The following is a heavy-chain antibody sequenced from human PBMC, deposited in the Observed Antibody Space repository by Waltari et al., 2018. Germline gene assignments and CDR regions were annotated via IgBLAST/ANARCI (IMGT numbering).Heavy chain of an antibody. V-gene: IGHV4-59*01. CDR1: GGSISSYS. CDR2: IYYTGST. CDR3: ARGGGGDWEWFDP. J-gene: IGHJ5*02. Sequence: VQLQESGPRLVKPSETLSLICTVSGGSISSYSWSWIRQPPGKGLDWIGYIYYTGSTNFNPSLKSRVTMSVDTSKNQFSLKLSSVTAADTAVYYCARGGGGDWEWFDPWGQGTLVTVSS. D-gene: IGHD2-21*02.